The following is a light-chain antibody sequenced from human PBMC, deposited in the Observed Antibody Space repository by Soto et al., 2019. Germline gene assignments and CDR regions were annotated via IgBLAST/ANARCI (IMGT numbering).Light chain of an antibody. CDR2: DAS. CDR1: QNIGTW. J-gene: IGKJ4*01. Sequence: DIQVTQSPSTLSAFVGDRVTITCRASQNIGTWLAWYQQKPAQAPKLLIYDASRLDDGVPSRFSDSGSGTEFTLTINSLQPEDFATYYCQQSTKFLLTFGGGTKVDIK. CDR3: QQSTKFLLT. V-gene: IGKV1-5*01.